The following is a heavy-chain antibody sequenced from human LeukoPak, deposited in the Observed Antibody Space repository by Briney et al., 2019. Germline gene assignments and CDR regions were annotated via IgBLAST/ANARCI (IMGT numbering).Heavy chain of an antibody. J-gene: IGHJ3*02. CDR1: GGSISRYY. Sequence: PSETMSLTYTVSGGSISRYYWSWIRQPAGKGLEWIERIYTSGSTNYNPAPKSRVTMSVDTSKNQFSLKLSSVTAADTAVYYCARVAHHYGDYSYAFDIWRQGTMVTVSS. CDR3: ARVAHHYGDYSYAFDI. V-gene: IGHV4-4*07. D-gene: IGHD4-17*01. CDR2: IYTSGST.